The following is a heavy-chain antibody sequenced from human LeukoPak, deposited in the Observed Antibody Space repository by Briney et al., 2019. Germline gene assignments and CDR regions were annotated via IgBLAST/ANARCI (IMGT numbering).Heavy chain of an antibody. CDR3: AKGAGGFSYYNWFDP. J-gene: IGHJ5*02. D-gene: IGHD5-18*01. Sequence: SETLSLTCAVYGGSFSGYYWSWIRQPPGKGLEWIGEINHSGSTNYNPSLKSRVTISVDTSKNQFSLKLSSATAADTAVYYCAKGAGGFSYYNWFDPWGQGTLVTVSS. CDR2: INHSGST. CDR1: GGSFSGYY. V-gene: IGHV4-34*01.